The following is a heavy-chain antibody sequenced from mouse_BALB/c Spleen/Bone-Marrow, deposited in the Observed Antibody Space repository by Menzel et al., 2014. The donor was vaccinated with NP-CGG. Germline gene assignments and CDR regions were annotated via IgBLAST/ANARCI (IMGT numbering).Heavy chain of an antibody. CDR3: ARQGAYYGYYKYFDV. D-gene: IGHD2-10*01. Sequence: EVKLMESGGGLVKPGGSLKLSCAASGFAFSSYDMSWVRQTPEKRLEWVAYISSGGGSTYYPDTVKGRFTISRDNAKNNLYPQMSSLKSEDTAMYYCARQGAYYGYYKYFDVWGAGTPVTVS. CDR1: GFAFSSYD. V-gene: IGHV5-12-1*01. CDR2: ISSGGGST. J-gene: IGHJ1*01.